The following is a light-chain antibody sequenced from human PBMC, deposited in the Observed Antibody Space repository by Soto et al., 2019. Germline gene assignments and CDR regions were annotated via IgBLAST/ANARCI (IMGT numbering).Light chain of an antibody. CDR1: QGVXSY. J-gene: IGKJ1*01. CDR3: QQYNDWPTWT. Sequence: IWVTKCAAALSVSPGEGATLSCRASQGVXSYLVWYSAKPGQAPRLLIXTSSTRATGIPARFSGSGSGREFTLTISSLQSEDFAVSYCQQYNDWPTWTVGQGTKVDIK. V-gene: IGKV3-15*01. CDR2: TSS.